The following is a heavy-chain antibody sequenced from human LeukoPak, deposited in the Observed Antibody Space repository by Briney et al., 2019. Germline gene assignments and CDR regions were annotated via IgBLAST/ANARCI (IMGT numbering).Heavy chain of an antibody. CDR2: IYPADSDT. D-gene: IGHD6-19*01. Sequence: GESLKISCEGPGYSFATYWIAWVRQMSGKGLEWMGIIYPADSDTRYSPSFQGQVTISADKSISTAYLQWSSLKASDTAMYYCARLGTTTRVAGGFDYWGQGTLVTVSS. CDR3: ARLGTTTRVAGGFDY. CDR1: GYSFATYW. J-gene: IGHJ4*02. V-gene: IGHV5-51*01.